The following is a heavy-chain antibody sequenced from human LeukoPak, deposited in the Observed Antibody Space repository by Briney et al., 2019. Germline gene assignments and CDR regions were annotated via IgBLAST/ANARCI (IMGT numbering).Heavy chain of an antibody. Sequence: PGESLKISCKGSGYSFTSYWIGWVRQMPGKGLEWMGIIYPGDSDTRYSPSFQGLVTISADKSISTAYLQWSSLKASDTAMYYCARTYSSSSRPPPHLDYWGQGTLVTVSS. CDR1: GYSFTSYW. J-gene: IGHJ4*02. CDR3: ARTYSSSSRPPPHLDY. D-gene: IGHD6-13*01. CDR2: IYPGDSDT. V-gene: IGHV5-51*01.